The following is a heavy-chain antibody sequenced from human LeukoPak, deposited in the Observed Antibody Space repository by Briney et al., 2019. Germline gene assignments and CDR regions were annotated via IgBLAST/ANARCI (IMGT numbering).Heavy chain of an antibody. V-gene: IGHV3-21*01. D-gene: IGHD3-3*01. J-gene: IGHJ4*02. Sequence: KAGGSLRLSCAASGFTFSSYSMNWVRQAPGKGLEWVSSISSSSSYIYYADSVRGRFTISRDNAKNSLYLQMNSLRAEDTAVYYCARDAGYYYFWSGYSEYWGQGTLVTVSS. CDR2: ISSSSSYI. CDR3: ARDAGYYYFWSGYSEY. CDR1: GFTFSSYS.